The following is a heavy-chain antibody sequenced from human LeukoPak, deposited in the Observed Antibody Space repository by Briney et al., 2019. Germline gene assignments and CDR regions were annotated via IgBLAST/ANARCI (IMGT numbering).Heavy chain of an antibody. V-gene: IGHV1-18*01. D-gene: IGHD2-15*01. CDR2: IRAYNGNT. CDR1: GYTFTSYG. J-gene: IGHJ4*02. Sequence: ASVKVSCKASGYTFTSYGISWVRQAPGQGLEWMGWIRAYNGNTNYAEKLQGRVTMTTDTSTSTAYMELRSLRSDDTAVYYCAILEYCSGGSCPDCWGQGTLVTVSS. CDR3: AILEYCSGGSCPDC.